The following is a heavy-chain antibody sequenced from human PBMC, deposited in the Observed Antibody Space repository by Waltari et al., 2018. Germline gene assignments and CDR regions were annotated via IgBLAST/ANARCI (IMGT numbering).Heavy chain of an antibody. CDR3: ARRGGTYYYDSSGRPPSDY. J-gene: IGHJ4*02. V-gene: IGHV4-39*01. CDR1: GGSISSSRYY. Sequence: QLQLQESGPGLVKPSETLSLTCTVSGGSISSSRYYWGWIRPPPGKGLEWIGSIYYSGSTYYNPSLKSRVTISVDTSKNQFSLKLSSVTAADTAVYYCARRGGTYYYDSSGRPPSDYWGQGTLVTVSS. D-gene: IGHD3-22*01. CDR2: IYYSGST.